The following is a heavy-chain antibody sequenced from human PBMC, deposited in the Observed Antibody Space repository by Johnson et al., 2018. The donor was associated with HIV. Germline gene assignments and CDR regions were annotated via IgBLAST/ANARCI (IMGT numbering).Heavy chain of an antibody. CDR1: GFTFRNYA. V-gene: IGHV3-30*04. CDR3: ARDRIRISGLVTTLSPDAFDM. J-gene: IGHJ3*02. D-gene: IGHD3/OR15-3a*01. CDR2: TSYDGRSE. Sequence: QVQLVESGGGVVQPGRSLRLSCAASGFTFRNYAIHWVRQAPGKGLEWVAVTSYDGRSEYNADSVRGRFTISRDNSKNTLYLLMNSLRPEDTAVYYCARDRIRISGLVTTLSPDAFDMWGQGTMVSVSS.